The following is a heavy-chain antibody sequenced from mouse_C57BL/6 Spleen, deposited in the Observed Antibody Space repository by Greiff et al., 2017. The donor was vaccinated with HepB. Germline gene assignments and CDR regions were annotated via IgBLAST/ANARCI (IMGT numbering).Heavy chain of an antibody. CDR3: ARHYYGSLDY. D-gene: IGHD1-1*01. CDR2: IYPGSGNT. J-gene: IGHJ2*01. CDR1: GYTFTDYY. V-gene: IGHV1-76*01. Sequence: VQLQQSGAELVRPGASVKLSCKASGYTFTDYYINWVKQRPGQGLEWIARIYPGSGNTYYNEKFKGKATLTAEKSSSTAYMQLSSLTSEDSAVYFCARHYYGSLDYWGQGTTLTVSS.